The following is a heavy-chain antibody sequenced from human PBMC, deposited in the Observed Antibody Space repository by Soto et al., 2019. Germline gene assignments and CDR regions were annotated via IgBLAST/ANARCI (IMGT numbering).Heavy chain of an antibody. V-gene: IGHV1-18*01. CDR2: ISAYNGNT. Sequence: QVPLVQSGAEVKKPGASVKVSCKASGYTFTSYGISWVRQAPGQGLEWMGWISAYNGNTNYAQKLQGRVTMTTDTSTSTAYMELRSLRSDDTAVYYCARQDIVVVPAAIPIDYWGQGTLVTVSS. CDR3: ARQDIVVVPAAIPIDY. J-gene: IGHJ4*02. D-gene: IGHD2-2*01. CDR1: GYTFTSYG.